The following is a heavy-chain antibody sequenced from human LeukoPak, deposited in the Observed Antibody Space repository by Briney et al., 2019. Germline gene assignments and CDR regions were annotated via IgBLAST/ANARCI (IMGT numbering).Heavy chain of an antibody. V-gene: IGHV4-59*08. Sequence: SETLSLTCTASGGSISSYFWSWISQPPGKGLEWIGNIFFSGSTNNNPSLESRLTISQDSSKNQVSLKLASATAADTAIYYCARLKVADSESFDLWGHGTLVTVSS. CDR1: GGSISSYF. J-gene: IGHJ3*01. CDR3: ARLKVADSESFDL. CDR2: IFFSGST.